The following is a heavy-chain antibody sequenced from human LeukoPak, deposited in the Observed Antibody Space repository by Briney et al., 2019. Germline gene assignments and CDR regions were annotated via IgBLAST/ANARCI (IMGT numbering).Heavy chain of an antibody. CDR1: GFSFSDYS. V-gene: IGHV3-48*02. CDR2: ISPSGSTI. J-gene: IGHJ4*01. Sequence: GGSLRLSCAASGFSFSDYSMNWVRQAPGKGLEWLSYISPSGSTIYYADSVRGRFTISRDNPKNSLYLQMSSLRDVDTAVYYCARDQVPFDYWGHGTLVTVSS. CDR3: ARDQVPFDY.